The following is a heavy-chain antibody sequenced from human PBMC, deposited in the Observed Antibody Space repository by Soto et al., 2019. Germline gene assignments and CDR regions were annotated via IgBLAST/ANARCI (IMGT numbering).Heavy chain of an antibody. V-gene: IGHV1-2*02. Sequence: VQLVQSGAEVKKPGASVKVSCKASGYTFTGYFMHWVRQAPGQGLEWMGWINPNSGDTNYAQKFQGRVTMTRDMSISTAYRELRRLTSDDTAIYYCARVRTYYDSSRSLDYWGQGTLVTVSS. CDR1: GYTFTGYF. CDR2: INPNSGDT. J-gene: IGHJ4*02. CDR3: ARVRTYYDSSRSLDY. D-gene: IGHD3-22*01.